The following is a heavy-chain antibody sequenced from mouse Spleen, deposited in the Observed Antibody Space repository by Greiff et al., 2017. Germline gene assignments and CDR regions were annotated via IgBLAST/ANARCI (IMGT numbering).Heavy chain of an antibody. V-gene: IGHV1S81*02. CDR1: GYTFTSYY. D-gene: IGHD2-1*01. CDR3: TIYGNYYAMDY. CDR2: INPSNGGT. J-gene: IGHJ4*01. Sequence: QVQLQQSGAELVKPGASVKLSCKASGYTFTSYYMYWVKQRPGQGLEWIGEINPSNGGTNFNEKFKSKATLTVDKSSSTAYMQLSSLTSEDSAVYYCTIYGNYYAMDYWGQGTSVTVSS.